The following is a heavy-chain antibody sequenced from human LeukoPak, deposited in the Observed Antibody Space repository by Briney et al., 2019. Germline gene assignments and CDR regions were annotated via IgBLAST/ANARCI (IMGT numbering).Heavy chain of an antibody. V-gene: IGHV1-69*01. CDR2: IIPIFGTA. CDR3: ARDMLGYCSSTNCYSTGYYYGMDV. CDR1: GGTFSSYA. J-gene: IGHJ6*02. Sequence: EASVKVSCKASGGTFSSYAISWVRQAPGQELEWMGGIIPIFGTANYAQKFQGRVTITADESTSTAYMELSSLRSEDTAVYYCARDMLGYCSSTNCYSTGYYYGMDVWGQGTTVTVSS. D-gene: IGHD2-2*01.